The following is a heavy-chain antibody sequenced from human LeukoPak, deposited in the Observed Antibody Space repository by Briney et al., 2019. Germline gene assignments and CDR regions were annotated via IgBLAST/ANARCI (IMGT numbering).Heavy chain of an antibody. D-gene: IGHD1-26*01. Sequence: GGSLRLSCAVSGFSFDDYAMHWIRQVPGKGLEWVSGISWNSDNIGYADSVKGRFTTSRDNAKNSLYLQMNSLRAEDTAVYYCATPRGSGSYLAFDYWGQGTLVTVSS. CDR2: ISWNSDNI. CDR3: ATPRGSGSYLAFDY. J-gene: IGHJ4*02. CDR1: GFSFDDYA. V-gene: IGHV3-9*01.